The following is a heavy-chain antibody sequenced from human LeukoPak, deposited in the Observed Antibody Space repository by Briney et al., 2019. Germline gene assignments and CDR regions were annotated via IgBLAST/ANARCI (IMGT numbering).Heavy chain of an antibody. D-gene: IGHD6-13*01. V-gene: IGHV3-23*01. CDR1: GFTFSFYA. J-gene: IGHJ4*02. CDR2: ISADGHSI. Sequence: GGSLRLSCAASGFTFSFYAMTWVRQAPGKGLEWVSVISADGHSIFYADSLQGRFTISRDNSKNTLYLQMNSLKAEDTAVYYCAKSEGNSWNFDYWGQGTLVTVSS. CDR3: AKSEGNSWNFDY.